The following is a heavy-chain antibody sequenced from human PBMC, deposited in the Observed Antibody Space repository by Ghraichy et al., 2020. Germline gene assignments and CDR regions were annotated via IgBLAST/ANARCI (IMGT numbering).Heavy chain of an antibody. J-gene: IGHJ6*02. CDR1: GYTFTSYY. CDR2: INPSGGST. Sequence: ASVKVSCKASGYTFTSYYMHWVRQAPGQGLEWMGIINPSGGSTTYAQKFQGRVTMTRDTSTSTVYMDLSSLRSEDTAVYYCARGGDIVVVPTAIPPLHYYFYGMYVWCQGTPVTVSS. V-gene: IGHV1-46*01. D-gene: IGHD2-2*01. CDR3: ARGGDIVVVPTAIPPLHYYFYGMYV.